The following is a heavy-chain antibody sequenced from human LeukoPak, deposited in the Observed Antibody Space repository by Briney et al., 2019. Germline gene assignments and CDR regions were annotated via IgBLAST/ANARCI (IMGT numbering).Heavy chain of an antibody. Sequence: ASVKVSCKASGYTFTSYGISWVRQAPGQGLEWMGCISAYNGNTNYAQKLQGRVTMTTDTSTNTVYMELRTLRSDDTAVYYCARERTPYGDYAFDIWGQGTMVTVSS. CDR2: ISAYNGNT. V-gene: IGHV1-18*01. J-gene: IGHJ3*02. CDR1: GYTFTSYG. CDR3: ARERTPYGDYAFDI. D-gene: IGHD4-17*01.